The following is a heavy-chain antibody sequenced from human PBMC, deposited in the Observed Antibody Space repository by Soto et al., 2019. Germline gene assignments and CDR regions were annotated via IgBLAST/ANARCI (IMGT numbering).Heavy chain of an antibody. CDR2: ISYDGSNK. D-gene: IGHD5-18*01. J-gene: IGHJ3*02. V-gene: IGHV3-30-3*01. CDR1: GFTFSSYA. CDR3: ARDRGYSYGDDAFDI. Sequence: GGSLRLSCAASGFTFSSYAMHWVRQAPGKGLEWVAVISYDGSNKYYADSVKGRFTISRDNSKNTLYLQMNSLRAEDTAVYYCARDRGYSYGDDAFDIWGQGTMVTVSS.